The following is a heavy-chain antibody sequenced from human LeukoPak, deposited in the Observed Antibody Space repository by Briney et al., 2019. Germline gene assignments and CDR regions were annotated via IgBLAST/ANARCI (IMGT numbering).Heavy chain of an antibody. CDR2: ISSSSSYI. CDR1: GFTFSSYS. J-gene: IGHJ1*01. CDR3: ARDSLWCSTTSCYMEYFQH. D-gene: IGHD2-2*02. Sequence: GGSLRLSCAASGFTFSSYSMNWVRQAPGKGLEWVSSISSSSSYIYYADSVKGRLTISRDNAKNSLYLQMNSLRAEDTAVYYCARDSLWCSTTSCYMEYFQHWGQGTLLTVCS. V-gene: IGHV3-21*01.